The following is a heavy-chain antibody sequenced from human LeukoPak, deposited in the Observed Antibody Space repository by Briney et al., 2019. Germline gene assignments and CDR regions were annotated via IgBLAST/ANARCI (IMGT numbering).Heavy chain of an antibody. CDR3: SGGSAYWYLDL. D-gene: IGHD2-15*01. CDR1: VGSISSSSYY. CDR2: IYYSGST. J-gene: IGHJ2*01. Sequence: SETLSLTCTVSVGSISSSSYYWGWIRQPPGKGLEWIGSIYYSGSTYYNPSLKSRGTISVDTSKNQFSLKLSSVTAADTAVYYCSGGSAYWYLDLWGRGTLVTVSS. V-gene: IGHV4-39*01.